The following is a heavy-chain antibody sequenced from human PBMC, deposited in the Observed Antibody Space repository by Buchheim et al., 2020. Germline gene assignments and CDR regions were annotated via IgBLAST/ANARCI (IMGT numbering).Heavy chain of an antibody. Sequence: QVQLVQSGAEVKKPGASVNVSCKAYGYTFTSYDINWVRQATGQGLEWMGWMNPNSGNTGYAQKFQGRVTMTRNTSISTAYMELRSLRSEDTAVYYYSRGPSTVTTFPWWSYYCYGMDVWGQGTT. CDR1: GYTFTSYD. V-gene: IGHV1-8*01. CDR3: SRGPSTVTTFPWWSYYCYGMDV. CDR2: MNPNSGNT. D-gene: IGHD4-11*01. J-gene: IGHJ6*02.